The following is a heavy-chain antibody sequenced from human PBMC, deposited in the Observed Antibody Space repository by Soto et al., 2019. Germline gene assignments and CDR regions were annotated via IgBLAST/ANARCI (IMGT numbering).Heavy chain of an antibody. CDR2: VYYGGT. Sequence: SETLSLTCTVSGGSMSSNYWSWIRQSPAKGLEWIGFVYYGGTNYNPSFESRVTMSVDTPKKQFSLELSDVTAADTAAYYCVSYRGDFYLDHLGQGTLVTVSS. CDR1: GGSMSSNY. CDR3: VSYRGDFYLDH. J-gene: IGHJ4*02. D-gene: IGHD1-26*01. V-gene: IGHV4-59*01.